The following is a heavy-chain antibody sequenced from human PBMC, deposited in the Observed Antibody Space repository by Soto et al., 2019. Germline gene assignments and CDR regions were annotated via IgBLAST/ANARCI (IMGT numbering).Heavy chain of an antibody. CDR2: LYPDNTNT. V-gene: IGHV5-51*01. CDR3: ARQGAAVPTVPLIWFDP. CDR1: GYFFAGYW. J-gene: IGHJ5*02. Sequence: VQLVQSGTEVKKPGESLKISCKCSGYFFAGYWIAWVRQMPGKGLEWMGILYPDNTNTKYSRSFQGHATISADKSSSTAYLQWSSLKASDTAIYYCARQGAAVPTVPLIWFDPWGQGTLVTVSS. D-gene: IGHD6-13*01.